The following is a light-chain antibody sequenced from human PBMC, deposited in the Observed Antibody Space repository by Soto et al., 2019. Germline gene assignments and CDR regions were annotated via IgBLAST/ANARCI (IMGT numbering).Light chain of an antibody. CDR2: DNN. V-gene: IGLV1-51*01. CDR1: TSNIGDNY. J-gene: IGLJ2*01. Sequence: QSVLTQPPSVSAAPRQKVTISCSGGTSNIGDNYVCWYQQVPGTAPKLLIYDNNERPPAIPGRFSGSKSGTSATLGITGLQPGAEADYYCAAWDSSMGVVVFGGGTKLTVL. CDR3: AAWDSSMGVVV.